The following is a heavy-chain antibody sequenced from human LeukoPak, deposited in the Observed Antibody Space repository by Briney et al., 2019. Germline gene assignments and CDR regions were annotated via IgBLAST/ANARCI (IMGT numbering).Heavy chain of an antibody. D-gene: IGHD3-10*01. Sequence: PGGSLRLSCAASGFTFSSYWMHWVRQAPGKGLVWVSRINSDGSSTSYADSVKGRFTISRDNAKNTLYLQMNSLRAEDTAVYYCARVYDYGSGTFDYWGQGTLVTVSS. CDR1: GFTFSSYW. J-gene: IGHJ4*02. CDR3: ARVYDYGSGTFDY. V-gene: IGHV3-74*01. CDR2: INSDGSST.